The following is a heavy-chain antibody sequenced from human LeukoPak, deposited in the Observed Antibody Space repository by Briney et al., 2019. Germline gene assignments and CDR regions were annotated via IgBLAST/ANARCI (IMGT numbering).Heavy chain of an antibody. V-gene: IGHV3-33*01. Sequence: QTGGSLRLSCAASGFTFSSYGMHWVRQAPGKGLEWVAVIWYDGSNKYYADSVKGRFTISRDNSKNTLYLQMNSLRAEDTAVYYCARDRYSYGFEPLGYWGQGTLVTVSS. D-gene: IGHD5-18*01. CDR2: IWYDGSNK. CDR3: ARDRYSYGFEPLGY. J-gene: IGHJ4*02. CDR1: GFTFSSYG.